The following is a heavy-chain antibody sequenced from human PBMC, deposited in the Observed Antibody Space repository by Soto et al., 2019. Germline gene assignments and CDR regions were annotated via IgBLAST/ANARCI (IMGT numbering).Heavy chain of an antibody. Sequence: PGGSLILSCAASGFTFSSHAMSWVRQAPGKGLEWVSIISGNGYSTYYADSVKGRFTISRDNSKNTLFLHMTNLRAEDTAVYYCASNDTTGYYYYYTLDVWGQGTTVTVSS. CDR2: ISGNGYST. CDR1: GFTFSSHA. V-gene: IGHV3-23*01. J-gene: IGHJ6*02. CDR3: ASNDTTGYYYYYTLDV. D-gene: IGHD3-22*01.